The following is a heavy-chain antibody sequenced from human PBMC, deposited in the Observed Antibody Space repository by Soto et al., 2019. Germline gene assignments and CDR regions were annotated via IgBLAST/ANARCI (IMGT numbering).Heavy chain of an antibody. CDR2: INHTGGT. V-gene: IGHV4-34*01. CDR3: ATRITVFGLLIPPFDP. CDR1: GGSVNGYY. J-gene: IGHJ5*02. D-gene: IGHD3-3*01. Sequence: SVTLSLTCAVYGGSVNGYYWNWLRQPPGKGLEWIGEINHTGGTHYNPSLKSRVTMSVDTSKNQFSLRLSSVTAADTAIYYCATRITVFGLLIPPFDPWGQGTQVTVSS.